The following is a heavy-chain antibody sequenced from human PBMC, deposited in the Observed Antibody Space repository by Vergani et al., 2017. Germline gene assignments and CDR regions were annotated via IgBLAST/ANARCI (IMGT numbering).Heavy chain of an antibody. CDR3: ARVHPGGSYSDYYYYMDV. J-gene: IGHJ6*03. D-gene: IGHD1-26*01. CDR1: GGSFSGYY. V-gene: IGHV4-34*01. Sequence: QVQLQQWGAGLLKPSETLSLTCAVYGGSFSGYYWSWIRQPPGKGLEWIGEINHSGSTNYNPSLKSRVTISVDTSKNQLSLKLSSVTAADTAVYYCARVHPGGSYSDYYYYMDVWGKGTTVTVSS. CDR2: INHSGST.